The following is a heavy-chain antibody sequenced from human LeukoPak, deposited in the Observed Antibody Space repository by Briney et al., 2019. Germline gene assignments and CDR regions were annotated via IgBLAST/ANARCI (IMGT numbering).Heavy chain of an antibody. V-gene: IGHV3-23*01. D-gene: IGHD3-22*01. Sequence: GGTLRLFCAACGFTYSSYAMRWVRQAPGKGLEWVSSITCSGAATHYADSVKGRFTSSRDNSDNTLYLQMNSLRAEDTAVYYCAKDRPNYYGSNGHYYKLNGDCWGQGTLVTVSS. CDR1: GFTYSSYA. J-gene: IGHJ4*02. CDR2: ITCSGAAT. CDR3: AKDRPNYYGSNGHYYKLNGDC.